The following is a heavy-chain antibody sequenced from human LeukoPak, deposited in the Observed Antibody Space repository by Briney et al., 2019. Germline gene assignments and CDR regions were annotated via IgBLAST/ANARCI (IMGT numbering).Heavy chain of an antibody. Sequence: SETLSLTCTVSGGSISSFYWNWIRQPPGKGLKWIGSIYYSGATYYNPSLESRVTMSVDTSKNQFSLKLSSVTAADTAVYHCARLLPGSSRYFFDYWGQGTLVTVSS. D-gene: IGHD6-13*01. CDR3: ARLLPGSSRYFFDY. CDR1: GGSISSFY. CDR2: IYYSGAT. V-gene: IGHV4-59*04. J-gene: IGHJ4*02.